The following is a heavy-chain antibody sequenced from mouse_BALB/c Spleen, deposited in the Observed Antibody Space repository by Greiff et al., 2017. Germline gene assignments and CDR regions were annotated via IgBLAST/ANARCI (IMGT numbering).Heavy chain of an antibody. V-gene: IGHV5-17*02. CDR2: ISSGSSTI. D-gene: IGHD2-4*01. J-gene: IGHJ4*01. CDR3: AREGLRRDYYAMDY. CDR1: GFTFSSFG. Sequence: EVKLEESGGGLVQPGGSRKLSCAASGFTFSSFGMHWVRQAPEKGLEWVAYISSGSSTIYYADTVKGRFTISRDNPKNTLFLQMTSLRSEDTAMYYCAREGLRRDYYAMDYWGQGTSVTVSS.